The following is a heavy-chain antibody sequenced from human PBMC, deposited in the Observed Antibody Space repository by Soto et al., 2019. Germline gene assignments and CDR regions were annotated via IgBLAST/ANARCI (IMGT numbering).Heavy chain of an antibody. J-gene: IGHJ4*02. CDR1: GFSLSTSGVG. V-gene: IGHV2-5*02. CDR2: IYWDDDK. CDR3: VHARPGVVIATYYFDY. Sequence: QITLKESGPTLVKPTQTLTLTCTFSGFSLSTSGVGVGWIRQPPGKALEWLALIYWDDDKRYSPSLKSRLTITKDTSKNQVVLTMTNMDPVDTATYYCVHARPGVVIATYYFDYWGQGTLVTVSS. D-gene: IGHD2-21*01.